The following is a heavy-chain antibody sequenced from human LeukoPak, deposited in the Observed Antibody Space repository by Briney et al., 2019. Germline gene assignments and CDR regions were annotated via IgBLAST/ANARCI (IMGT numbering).Heavy chain of an antibody. J-gene: IGHJ5*02. D-gene: IGHD1-26*01. CDR1: GYTFTSYA. CDR3: ARGWELPDNWFDP. V-gene: IGHV1-3*01. Sequence: GASVKVSCKASGYTFTSYAMHWVRQAPGQRLEWMGWINAGNGNTKYSQKFQGRVTITRDTSASTAYMELSSLRSGDTAVYYCARGWELPDNWFDPWGQGTLVTVSS. CDR2: INAGNGNT.